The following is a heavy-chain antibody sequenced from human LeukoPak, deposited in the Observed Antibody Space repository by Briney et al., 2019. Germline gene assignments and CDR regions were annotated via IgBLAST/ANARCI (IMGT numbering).Heavy chain of an antibody. J-gene: IGHJ4*02. D-gene: IGHD1-7*01. CDR2: IFYSGNT. V-gene: IGHV4-59*01. CDR3: ARVGTVYNFDY. Sequence: SETLSLTCTVSDGSISSYYWTWIRQPPGKGREWSGYIFYSGNTNYNTSLKRRVTMSVDTSKKQFSLRLSSVTAADTAMYYCARVGTVYNFDYWGQGTLVTVSS. CDR1: DGSISSYY.